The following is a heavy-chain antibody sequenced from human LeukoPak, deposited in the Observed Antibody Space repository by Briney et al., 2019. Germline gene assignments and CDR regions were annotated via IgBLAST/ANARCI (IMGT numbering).Heavy chain of an antibody. V-gene: IGHV1-69*13. CDR2: IIIIFGTA. J-gene: IGHJ3*02. D-gene: IGHD6-19*01. CDR3: ARAVAGTVYVAFDI. CDR1: GGTFSSYA. Sequence: TVKVYCKATGGTFSSYAISWVRQAPGQGLEWMGGIIIIFGTANYAQKFQGRVTITADESTSTAYMELSSLRSEDTAVYYCARAVAGTVYVAFDIWGQGTMVTVSS.